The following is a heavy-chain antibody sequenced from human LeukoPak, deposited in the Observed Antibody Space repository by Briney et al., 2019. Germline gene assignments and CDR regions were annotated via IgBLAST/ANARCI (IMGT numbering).Heavy chain of an antibody. CDR3: ARSRIDILTGYYPYYFDY. Sequence: GGSLRLSCAASGFTFSSYAMSWVHQAPGKGLEWASAISGSGGSTYYADPVKRRFTISRDNSNNTLYLQMNSLRAEDTAVYYCARSRIDILTGYYPYYFDYWGQGTLVTVSS. CDR2: ISGSGGST. V-gene: IGHV3-23*01. CDR1: GFTFSSYA. D-gene: IGHD3-9*01. J-gene: IGHJ4*02.